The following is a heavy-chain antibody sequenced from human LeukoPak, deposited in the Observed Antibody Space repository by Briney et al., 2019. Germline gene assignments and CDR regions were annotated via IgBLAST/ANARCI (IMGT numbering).Heavy chain of an antibody. CDR3: AGDRATSYFDY. CDR1: GFTFSSYA. J-gene: IGHJ4*02. V-gene: IGHV3-30-3*01. Sequence: GGSLRLSCAASGFTFSSYAMHWVRQAPGKGLEWVAVISYDGSNKYYADSVKGRFTIFRDNSKNTLYLQMNSLRAEDTAVYYCAGDRATSYFDYWGQGALVTISS. CDR2: ISYDGSNK. D-gene: IGHD1-26*01.